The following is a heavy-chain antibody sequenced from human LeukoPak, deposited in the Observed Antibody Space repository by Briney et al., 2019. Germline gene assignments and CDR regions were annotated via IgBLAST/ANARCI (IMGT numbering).Heavy chain of an antibody. Sequence: SETLSLTCAVYGGSFSGYYWSWIRQTPGKGLEWIGEINHSGSTNYNPSLKSRVTISVDTSKNQFSLKLSSVTAADTAVYYCARALAVTTRYFQHWGQGTLVTVSS. J-gene: IGHJ1*01. V-gene: IGHV4-34*01. CDR3: ARALAVTTRYFQH. D-gene: IGHD4-17*01. CDR1: GGSFSGYY. CDR2: INHSGST.